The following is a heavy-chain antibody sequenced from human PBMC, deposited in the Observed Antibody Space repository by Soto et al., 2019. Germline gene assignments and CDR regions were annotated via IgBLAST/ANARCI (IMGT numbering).Heavy chain of an antibody. Sequence: QVQLVQSGAEVKKPGASVKVSCKASGYTFTSYAMHWVRQAPGQRLEWMGWINAGNGNTKYSQKFQARVTITRDTSACTAYMGLSCLRSEVTAVYYGARGVAGPRHGVEPWGQGTLVTVSS. J-gene: IGHJ5*02. D-gene: IGHD6-19*01. CDR3: ARGVAGPRHGVEP. V-gene: IGHV1-3*01. CDR1: GYTFTSYA. CDR2: INAGNGNT.